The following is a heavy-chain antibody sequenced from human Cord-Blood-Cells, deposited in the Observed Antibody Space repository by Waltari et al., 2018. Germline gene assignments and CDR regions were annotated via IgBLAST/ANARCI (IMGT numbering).Heavy chain of an antibody. J-gene: IGHJ4*02. CDR2: MIPIFGTA. V-gene: IGHV1-69*01. Sequence: QVQLVQSGAEVKKPGSSVKVSCKASGGTFSSYAISWVRQAPGQGLELRGGMIPIFGTATYAKKVQGRVTITADESTSTAYMELSSLRSEDTAVYYCARDFKGWADYWGQGTLVTVSS. D-gene: IGHD1-26*01. CDR1: GGTFSSYA. CDR3: ARDFKGWADY.